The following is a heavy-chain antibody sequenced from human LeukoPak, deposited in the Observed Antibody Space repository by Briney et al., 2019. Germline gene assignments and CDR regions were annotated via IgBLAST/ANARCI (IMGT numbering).Heavy chain of an antibody. Sequence: GGSLRLSXAASGFTFSIYYMTWVRQAPGKGLEWVSSISTSGAYIYYADSVKGRFTISRDNAKNSLYLQMNSLRAEDSAVYYCARYPLSYSDYYMDVWGTGTTVTVSS. V-gene: IGHV3-21*01. J-gene: IGHJ6*03. CDR1: GFTFSIYY. CDR2: ISTSGAYI. D-gene: IGHD2-15*01. CDR3: ARYPLSYSDYYMDV.